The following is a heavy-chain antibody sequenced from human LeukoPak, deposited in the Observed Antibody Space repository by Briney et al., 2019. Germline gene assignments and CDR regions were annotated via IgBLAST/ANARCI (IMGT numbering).Heavy chain of an antibody. CDR3: ANQGGSLTEVGYYMDV. CDR2: IRSDGTSK. J-gene: IGHJ6*03. Sequence: GGSLRLSCAASGFTFSTYGMHWVRQAPGKGLEWVAFIRSDGTSKYYTDSVKGRFTISRDNSKNTLYLQMNSLRAEDTAVYYCANQGGSLTEVGYYMDVWGKGATVTVSS. V-gene: IGHV3-30*02. D-gene: IGHD1-26*01. CDR1: GFTFSTYG.